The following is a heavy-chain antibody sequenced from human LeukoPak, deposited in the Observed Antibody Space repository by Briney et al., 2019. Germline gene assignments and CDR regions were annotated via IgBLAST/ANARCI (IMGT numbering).Heavy chain of an antibody. CDR3: ARAGGAPRGAFDI. V-gene: IGHV3-20*04. CDR2: INWNGGST. J-gene: IGHJ3*02. Sequence: GGSLRLSCAASGFTFDDYGMSWVRQAPGKGLEWVSGINWNGGSTGYADSVKGRFTISRDNAKNSLYLQMNSLRAEDTALYYGARAGGAPRGAFDIWGQGTMVNVSS. CDR1: GFTFDDYG. D-gene: IGHD3-10*01.